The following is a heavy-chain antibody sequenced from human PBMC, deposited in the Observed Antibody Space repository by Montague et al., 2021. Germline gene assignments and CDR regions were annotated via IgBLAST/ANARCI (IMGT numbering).Heavy chain of an antibody. J-gene: IGHJ6*02. CDR2: INASGGKT. D-gene: IGHD3-3*01. V-gene: IGHV3-23*01. Sequence: SLRLSCAASGFTISSGAMSWVGQAPGKGLGWVSIINASGGKTNKADSVTGRFTISRDRSKNTLYLQMDSLRVEDTAVYYCANFRQSVEMDVWGQGTRVTVSS. CDR1: GFTISSGA. CDR3: ANFRQSVEMDV.